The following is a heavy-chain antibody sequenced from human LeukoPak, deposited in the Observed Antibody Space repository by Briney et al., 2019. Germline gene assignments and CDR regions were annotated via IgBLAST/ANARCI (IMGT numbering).Heavy chain of an antibody. J-gene: IGHJ4*02. CDR3: ARVCVSGWTECMAY. CDR1: GFTFSRHW. V-gene: IGHV3-7*03. Sequence: PGGSLRLSCAASGFTFSRHWMTWVRQAPGKGLEWVANIKRDGREENYVDSVKGRFSISRDNAKNSLHLQMNSLRGEDTAVYYCARVCVSGWTECMAYWGQGTLVTV. D-gene: IGHD6-19*01. CDR2: IKRDGREE.